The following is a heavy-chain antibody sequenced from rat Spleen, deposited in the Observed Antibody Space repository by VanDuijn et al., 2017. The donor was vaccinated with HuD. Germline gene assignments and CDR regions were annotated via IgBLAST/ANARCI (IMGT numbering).Heavy chain of an antibody. CDR1: GFTFSSYW. Sequence: EVQLVASGGGLVQPGKSLKLSCVASGFTFSSYWIYWIRQAPGEGLEWVSSISPDGGSTYYPDSVKGRFTISRDNAENTVYLQMHSLRSEDTATYYCGKDMNYYSTYPFYVMGAWGQGASVSVSS. D-gene: IGHD1-2*01. CDR3: GKDMNYYSTYPFYVMGA. V-gene: IGHV5-58*01. J-gene: IGHJ4*01. CDR2: ISPDGGST.